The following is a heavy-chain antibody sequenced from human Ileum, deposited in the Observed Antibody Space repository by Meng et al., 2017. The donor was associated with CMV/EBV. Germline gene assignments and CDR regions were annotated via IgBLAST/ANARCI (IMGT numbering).Heavy chain of an antibody. CDR3: ASIPRWTSVVPEVKDF. Sequence: GESLKISCTASGLTVSKNYMSWVRQAPEKGLEWVAIIYSGGTTYYADSVKGRFTISRDNSKNTLYLQMNSLRGEDAAVYYCASIPRWTSVVPEVKDFWGQGTVVTVSS. J-gene: IGHJ4*02. D-gene: IGHD2-2*01. CDR1: GLTVSKNY. V-gene: IGHV3-66*02. CDR2: IYSGGTT.